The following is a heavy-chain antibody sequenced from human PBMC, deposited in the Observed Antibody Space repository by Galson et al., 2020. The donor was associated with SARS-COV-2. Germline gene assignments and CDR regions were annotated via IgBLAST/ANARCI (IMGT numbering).Heavy chain of an antibody. CDR2: IYSNDDK. Sequence: SGPTLVKLTQDLKLTCTFSGFSLRTSGVGVGWLRQPPRKALAWPAHIYSNDDKRYSPSLKRRLTITKDTSKTQVVLTMTNMDPVDTATYYCAHASAGGSWGSGGFDYWGQGTLVTVSS. V-gene: IGHV2-5*01. CDR1: GFSLRTSGVG. D-gene: IGHD1-26*01. J-gene: IGHJ4*02. CDR3: AHASAGGSWGSGGFDY.